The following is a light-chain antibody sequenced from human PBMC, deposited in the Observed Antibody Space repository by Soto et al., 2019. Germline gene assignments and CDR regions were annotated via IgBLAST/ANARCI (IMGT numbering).Light chain of an antibody. V-gene: IGKV3-20*01. J-gene: IGKJ1*01. CDR2: GAS. Sequence: EIVLTQSPGTLSLSPGERATLSCRASQSVTSSYLAWYQQKPGQAPRLLIYGASSRATGIPDRFSGSGSGTDFTLTITRLEPEDFAVYYCQHYGYSLWTFGQGTKV. CDR1: QSVTSSY. CDR3: QHYGYSLWT.